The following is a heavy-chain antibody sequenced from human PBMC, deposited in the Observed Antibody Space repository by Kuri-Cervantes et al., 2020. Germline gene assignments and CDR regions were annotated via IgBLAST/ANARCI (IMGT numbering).Heavy chain of an antibody. D-gene: IGHD6-19*01. CDR1: GFSFNTYS. CDR2: ISSSSSTI. J-gene: IGHJ3*02. Sequence: GESLKISCAVSGFSFNTYSINWVRQAPGKGLEWVSYISSSSSTISYADSLKGRFTISRDNAKNSLYLQMNSLRAEDTAVYYCAREFPGTAVAGTEGALDIWGQGTKVTVSS. V-gene: IGHV3-48*04. CDR3: AREFPGTAVAGTEGALDI.